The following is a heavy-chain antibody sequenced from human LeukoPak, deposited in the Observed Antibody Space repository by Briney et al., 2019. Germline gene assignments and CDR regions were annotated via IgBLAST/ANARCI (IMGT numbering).Heavy chain of an antibody. Sequence: PSETLSLTCTVSGGSISNFYWSWIRQPPGKGLEWIGYIYYSGSTKYNPSLKSRVTISVDTSKNQFSLKLNSVTAADAAVYYCARGPLDYYDSSGYHDYWGQGTLVTVSS. CDR1: GGSISNFY. CDR2: IYYSGST. CDR3: ARGPLDYYDSSGYHDY. V-gene: IGHV4-59*01. D-gene: IGHD3-22*01. J-gene: IGHJ4*02.